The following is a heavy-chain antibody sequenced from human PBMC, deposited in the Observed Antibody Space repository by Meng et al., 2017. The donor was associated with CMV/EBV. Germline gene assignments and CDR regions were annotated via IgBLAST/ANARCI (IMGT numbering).Heavy chain of an antibody. CDR2: ISSRGSYI. J-gene: IGHJ4*02. Sequence: CAASCFPFNISPMTWVRQAPGQGLVWVSSISSRGSYIYYADSVKGRFTISSDNAKNSLFLQMISLRAEDTGVYYCARYYGGNSGLDYWGQGTLVTVSS. D-gene: IGHD4-23*01. CDR3: ARYYGGNSGLDY. V-gene: IGHV3-21*01. CDR1: CFPFNISP.